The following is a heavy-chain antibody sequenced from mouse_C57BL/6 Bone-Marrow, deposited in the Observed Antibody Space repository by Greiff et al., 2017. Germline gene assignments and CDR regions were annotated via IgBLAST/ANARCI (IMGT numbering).Heavy chain of an antibody. Sequence: EVQLQQSGPELVKPGASVKISCKASGYTFTDYYMNWVKQSHGKSLEWIGDINPNNGGTSYNQKFKCKATLTVDKSSSTAYMELRSLTSEDSAVYYCARGGWLPFAYWGQGTLVTVSA. CDR3: ARGGWLPFAY. CDR1: GYTFTDYY. J-gene: IGHJ3*01. CDR2: INPNNGGT. V-gene: IGHV1-26*01. D-gene: IGHD2-3*01.